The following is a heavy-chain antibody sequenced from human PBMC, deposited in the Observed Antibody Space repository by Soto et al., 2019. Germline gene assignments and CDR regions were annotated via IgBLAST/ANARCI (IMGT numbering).Heavy chain of an antibody. D-gene: IGHD1-7*01. CDR2: IYYSGNT. J-gene: IGHJ4*02. CDR3: ASRDPRTSVDY. Sequence: SETLSLTCTVSGDSIISRSYYWGWIRQPPGKGLEWIGSIYYSGNTYYNPALKSRVTLSVYTSKNQFSLKLSSVTAADTAVYYCASRDPRTSVDYWGQGTLVTVSS. CDR1: GDSIISRSYY. V-gene: IGHV4-39*01.